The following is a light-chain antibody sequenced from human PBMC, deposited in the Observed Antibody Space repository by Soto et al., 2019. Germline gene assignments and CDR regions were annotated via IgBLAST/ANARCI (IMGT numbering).Light chain of an antibody. CDR1: KSVGRN. CDR3: QQYNNWPPDT. Sequence: EIVMTQSPATLSVSPGERATLSSRAGKSVGRNLAWYQQKPGQAPRLLIYGASTRATGIPARFSGSGSGTEFTLTISSLQSEDFAVYYCQQYNNWPPDTFGQGTRLEIK. J-gene: IGKJ5*01. CDR2: GAS. V-gene: IGKV3-15*01.